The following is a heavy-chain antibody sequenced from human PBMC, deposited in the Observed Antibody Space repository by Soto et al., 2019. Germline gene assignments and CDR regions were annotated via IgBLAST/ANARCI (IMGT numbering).Heavy chain of an antibody. D-gene: IGHD6-19*01. Sequence: GESLKISCKGSGYSFTSYWISWVRQMPGKGLEWMGRIDPSDSYTNYSPSFQGHVTISADKSISTAYLQRSSLKASDTAMYYCARTVAGYYYYGMDVWGQGTTVTVSS. J-gene: IGHJ6*02. V-gene: IGHV5-10-1*01. CDR3: ARTVAGYYYYGMDV. CDR2: IDPSDSYT. CDR1: GYSFTSYW.